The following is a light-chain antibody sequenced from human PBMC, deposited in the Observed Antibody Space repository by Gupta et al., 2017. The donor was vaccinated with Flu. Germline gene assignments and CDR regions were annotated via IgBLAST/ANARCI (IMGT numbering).Light chain of an antibody. CDR3: QQPNNRHPPDT. CDR1: QSVESY. V-gene: IGKV3-11*01. J-gene: IGKJ2*01. Sequence: EIVLTQSPDTLSWSPGERATLSCRARQSVESYLDWYQQKPCQAPRRLIYGASNRSQATPDSCSGSGVGSDHNFTIISRDLEDSDVYFSQQPNNRHPPDTFGQGSKLEI. CDR2: GAS.